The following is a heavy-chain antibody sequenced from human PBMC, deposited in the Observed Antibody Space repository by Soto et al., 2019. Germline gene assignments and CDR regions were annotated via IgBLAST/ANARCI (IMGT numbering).Heavy chain of an antibody. CDR3: PRALLFEAFDL. CDR2: IWYDGSNK. D-gene: IGHD3-10*01. Sequence: GGSLRLSCAASGFTFSSYALQSVRQAPGKGLEWVAVIWYDGSNKYYTDSVKRRFTISRDNSKNTLYLQLTSLPSDDTPVYYCPRALLFEAFDLWGQGTMVTVS. J-gene: IGHJ3*01. CDR1: GFTFSSYA. V-gene: IGHV3-33*01.